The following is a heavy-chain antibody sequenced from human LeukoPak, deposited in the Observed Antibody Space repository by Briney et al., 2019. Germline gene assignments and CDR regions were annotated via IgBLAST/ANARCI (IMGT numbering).Heavy chain of an antibody. CDR2: IDPNSCGA. Sequence: SVKVSCKASGYTFTGYYMHWGRQAPGQGLEWMGGIDPNSCGANYAQKFQGRCTMTRDTSISTASMELSRLRSDETAVYYCAAGQYYFDYWGQGTLVTVSS. CDR3: AAGQYYFDY. J-gene: IGHJ4*02. V-gene: IGHV1-2*02. CDR1: GYTFTGYY.